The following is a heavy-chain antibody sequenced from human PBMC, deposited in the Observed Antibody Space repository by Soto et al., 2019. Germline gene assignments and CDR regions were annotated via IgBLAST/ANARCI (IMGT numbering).Heavy chain of an antibody. Sequence: PSETLSLTCTFSVGSISTYWWSCIRQPPRKGLEWIGYIYYSGSTNYNPSLKSRVTISVDTSKNQFSLKLTSVTAADTAVYYCERSRGYTRSFEYWGQGTLVIVSS. CDR1: VGSISTYW. V-gene: IGHV4-59*01. CDR3: ERSRGYTRSFEY. D-gene: IGHD2-2*02. CDR2: IYYSGST. J-gene: IGHJ4*02.